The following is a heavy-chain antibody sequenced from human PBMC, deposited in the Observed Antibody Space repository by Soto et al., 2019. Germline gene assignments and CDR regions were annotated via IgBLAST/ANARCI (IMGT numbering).Heavy chain of an antibody. Sequence: GGSLRLSCAASGFSFSSYAMHWVRQAPGKGLEWVASISYGGTNKYYADSVKGRFTISRDNSENTLYLQMNSLRAEDTAVYYCAKDGVKGVPDYWGQGTLVTVSS. D-gene: IGHD2-8*01. V-gene: IGHV3-30-3*01. CDR3: AKDGVKGVPDY. CDR2: ISYGGTNK. J-gene: IGHJ4*02. CDR1: GFSFSSYA.